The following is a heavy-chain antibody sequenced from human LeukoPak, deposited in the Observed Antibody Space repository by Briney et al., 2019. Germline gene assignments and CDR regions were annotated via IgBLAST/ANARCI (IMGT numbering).Heavy chain of an antibody. Sequence: GGSLRLSCAASGFAFSGYWMHWVRQAPGKGLVWVSRINSDGSSTNYADSVKGRFTISRDNAKSTLYLQMNSLRAEDTAVYYCAKSRIQGFDPWGQGTLVTVSS. D-gene: IGHD5-18*01. J-gene: IGHJ5*02. CDR1: GFAFSGYW. CDR3: AKSRIQGFDP. CDR2: INSDGSST. V-gene: IGHV3-74*01.